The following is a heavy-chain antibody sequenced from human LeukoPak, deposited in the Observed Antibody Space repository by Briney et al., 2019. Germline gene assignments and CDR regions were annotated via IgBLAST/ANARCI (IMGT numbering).Heavy chain of an antibody. D-gene: IGHD5-18*01. Sequence: GGSLRLSCAASGFTFSSYWMHWVRQAPGKGLVWVSRINSDGSSTSYADSVKGRFTISRDNAKNTLYLQMISLRAEDTAVYYCAKEGRGYSYGYFDYWGQGTLVTVSS. CDR2: INSDGSST. CDR3: AKEGRGYSYGYFDY. J-gene: IGHJ4*02. CDR1: GFTFSSYW. V-gene: IGHV3-74*01.